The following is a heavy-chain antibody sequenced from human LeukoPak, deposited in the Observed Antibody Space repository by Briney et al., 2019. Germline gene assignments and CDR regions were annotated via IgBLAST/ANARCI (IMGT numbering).Heavy chain of an antibody. J-gene: IGHJ4*02. Sequence: SETLSLTCTVSGGSISSSSYYWAWIRQPPGKGLEWIGSIYYSGNTYYKSSLKSRVTIAVDTSKNQFSLKLSSVTAADTAVYYCARNVLRFLEWPIDYWGQGTLVTVSS. CDR1: GGSISSSSYY. D-gene: IGHD3-3*01. V-gene: IGHV4-39*07. CDR3: ARNVLRFLEWPIDY. CDR2: IYYSGNT.